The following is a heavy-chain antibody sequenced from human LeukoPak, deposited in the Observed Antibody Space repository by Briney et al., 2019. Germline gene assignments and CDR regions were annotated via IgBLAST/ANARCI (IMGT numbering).Heavy chain of an antibody. D-gene: IGHD3-22*01. Sequence: ASVKVSCKASGYTFTSYYMHWVRQAPGQGLEWMGIINPSGGSTSYAQKFQGRVTMTTDTSTSTVYMELSSLRSEDTAVYYCAREGTMIVVVTKDYFDYWGQGTLVTVSS. CDR2: INPSGGST. J-gene: IGHJ4*02. CDR1: GYTFTSYY. CDR3: AREGTMIVVVTKDYFDY. V-gene: IGHV1-46*01.